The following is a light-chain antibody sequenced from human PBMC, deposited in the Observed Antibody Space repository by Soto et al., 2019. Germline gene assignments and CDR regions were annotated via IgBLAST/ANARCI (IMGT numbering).Light chain of an antibody. V-gene: IGKV1-8*01. J-gene: IGKJ2*01. CDR3: QQYYTYPQT. CDR2: AAS. CDR1: QGISSY. Sequence: IQMTQSPSSLSASVEDRVTVTCRASQGISSYLAWYQQKPGKAPKLLVYAASTLQYGVPSRFSGSGSGTDFTLTISCLQSEDFATYFCQQYYTYPQTFGQGTKVDIK.